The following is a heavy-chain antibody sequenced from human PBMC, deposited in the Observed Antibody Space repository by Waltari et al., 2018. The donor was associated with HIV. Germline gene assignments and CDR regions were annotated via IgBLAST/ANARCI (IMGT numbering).Heavy chain of an antibody. J-gene: IGHJ4*02. D-gene: IGHD3-16*01. CDR2: IYYSGTA. CDR1: GASFSSSSYY. Sequence: QLHLQKSGPGLVKPSETLSLTCSVSGASFSSSSYYWAWIRQPPGKGLEWIGAIYYSGTAYYNPSVKSRVSASLDASKNELSLKLTSVTATDTALYYCARLRFHSLYYFDSWGPGILVTVSS. CDR3: ARLRFHSLYYFDS. V-gene: IGHV4-39*01.